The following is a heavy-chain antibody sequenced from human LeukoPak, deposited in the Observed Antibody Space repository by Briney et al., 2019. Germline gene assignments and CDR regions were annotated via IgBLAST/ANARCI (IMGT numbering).Heavy chain of an antibody. CDR3: ARGRYYYDSSGYYQYYYYGMDV. J-gene: IGHJ6*02. Sequence: GASVKVSCKASGYTFTSYGISWVQQAPGQGLEWMGWISAYNGNTNYAQKLQGRVTMTTDTSTSTAYMELRSLRSDDTAVYYCARGRYYYDSSGYYQYYYYGMDVWGQGTTVTVSS. D-gene: IGHD3-22*01. CDR2: ISAYNGNT. V-gene: IGHV1-18*01. CDR1: GYTFTSYG.